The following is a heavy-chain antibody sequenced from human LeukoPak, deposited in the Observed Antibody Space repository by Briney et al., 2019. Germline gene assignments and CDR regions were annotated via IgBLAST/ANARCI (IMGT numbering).Heavy chain of an antibody. J-gene: IGHJ4*02. D-gene: IGHD4-23*01. V-gene: IGHV1-69*04. CDR2: IIPMLGIP. Sequence: SVKVSCKASGGTFSSYAISWVRQAPGQGLEWMGRIIPMLGIPNYAQKFQGRVTITADKSTRTAYMELSSLRSEDTAVYYCARASTVVTPDTGSFDYWGQGTLVTVSS. CDR1: GGTFSSYA. CDR3: ARASTVVTPDTGSFDY.